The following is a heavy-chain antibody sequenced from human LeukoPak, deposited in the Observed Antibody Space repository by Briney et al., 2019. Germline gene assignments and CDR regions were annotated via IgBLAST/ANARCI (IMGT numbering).Heavy chain of an antibody. CDR3: ARGGYSGTYFFDF. CDR2: VWYDGTNI. Sequence: GRSLRLSCAASGFTFSTYGMHWVPQAPGKGLEWVAVVWYDGTNIHYVDSVQGRFTISRDNSKSTLYLQMNSLTAEDTAVYYCARGGYSGTYFFDFWGQGTPVSVSS. D-gene: IGHD1-26*01. V-gene: IGHV3-33*01. J-gene: IGHJ4*02. CDR1: GFTFSTYG.